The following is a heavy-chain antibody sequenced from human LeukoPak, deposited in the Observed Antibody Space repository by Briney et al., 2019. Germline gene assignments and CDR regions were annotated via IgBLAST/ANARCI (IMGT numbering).Heavy chain of an antibody. V-gene: IGHV1-2*02. J-gene: IGHJ4*02. CDR3: ARDSYYDFWSGSPPDY. D-gene: IGHD3-3*01. CDR1: GYTFTCYY. Sequence: GASVKVSCKASGYTFTCYYMHWVRQAPGQGLEWMGWINPNSGGTNYAQKFQGRVTMTRDTSISTAYMELSRLRSDDTAVYYCARDSYYDFWSGSPPDYWGQGTLVTVSS. CDR2: INPNSGGT.